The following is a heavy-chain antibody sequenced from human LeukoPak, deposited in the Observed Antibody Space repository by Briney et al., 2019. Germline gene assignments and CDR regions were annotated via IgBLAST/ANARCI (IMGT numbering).Heavy chain of an antibody. CDR2: IIPIFGTA. D-gene: IGHD2-8*01. J-gene: IGHJ4*02. V-gene: IGHV1-69*06. CDR1: GGTFSSYA. Sequence: GASVTVSCKASGGTFSSYAISWVRQAPGQRLEWMGGIIPIFGTANYAQKFQGRVTITADKSTSTAYMELSSLRSEDTAVYYCARVYGYCTNGVCYTQPYYFDYWGQGTLVTVSS. CDR3: ARVYGYCTNGVCYTQPYYFDY.